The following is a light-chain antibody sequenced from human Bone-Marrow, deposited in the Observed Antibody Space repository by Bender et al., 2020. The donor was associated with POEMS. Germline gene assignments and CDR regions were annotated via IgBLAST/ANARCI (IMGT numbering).Light chain of an antibody. CDR2: DVS. CDR3: CSYAGSPTYVL. CDR1: SSDVGGYNY. V-gene: IGLV2-11*01. J-gene: IGLJ3*02. Sequence: QSALTQPPSASGSPGQSVTISCTGTSSDVGGYNYVSWFQQHPGKAPKVIIYDVSNRPSGVSNRFSGSKSGNTASLTISGLQAEDEADYFCCSYAGSPTYVLFGGGTTLTVL.